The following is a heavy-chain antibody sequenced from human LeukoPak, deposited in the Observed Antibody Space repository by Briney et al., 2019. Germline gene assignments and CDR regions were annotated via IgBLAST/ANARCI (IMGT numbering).Heavy chain of an antibody. CDR1: GFTFSSYW. CDR3: ARSDIVATNGEPYYYYYYMDV. V-gene: IGHV3-7*01. Sequence: GGSLRLSCAASGFTFSSYWMSWVRQAPGKGLEWVANIKQDGSEKYYVDSVKGRFTISRDNAKNSLYLQMNSLRAEDTAVYYCARSDIVATNGEPYYYYYYMDVWGKGTTVTISS. CDR2: IKQDGSEK. D-gene: IGHD5-12*01. J-gene: IGHJ6*03.